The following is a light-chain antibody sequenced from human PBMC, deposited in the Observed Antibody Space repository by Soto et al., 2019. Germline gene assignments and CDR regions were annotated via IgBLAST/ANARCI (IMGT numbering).Light chain of an antibody. CDR3: CSYGGSYTVV. CDR1: SSDVGGYNY. Sequence: QSVLTQPRSVSGSPGQSVTISCTGTSSDVGGYNYVSWYQQHPGKAPKLMIYDVSKRPSGVPDRFSGSKSGNTASLTISGLQAEDDADYYCCSYGGSYTVVFGGGTKLTVL. V-gene: IGLV2-11*01. J-gene: IGLJ2*01. CDR2: DVS.